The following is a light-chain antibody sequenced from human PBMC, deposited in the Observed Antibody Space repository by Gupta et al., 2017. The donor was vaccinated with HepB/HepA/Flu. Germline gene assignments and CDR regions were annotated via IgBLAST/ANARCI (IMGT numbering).Light chain of an antibody. J-gene: IGKJ3*01. CDR3: QQLNSYPPFT. Sequence: DIQLTQSPSCLSASVGDRVTITCRASQGISSYLAWYQQKPGKAPKLLSYAASTLQSGVPSRFSGSGSGTEFTRTISSLQPEDFATYYCQQLNSYPPFTFGPGTKVEIK. V-gene: IGKV1-9*01. CDR2: AAS. CDR1: QGISSY.